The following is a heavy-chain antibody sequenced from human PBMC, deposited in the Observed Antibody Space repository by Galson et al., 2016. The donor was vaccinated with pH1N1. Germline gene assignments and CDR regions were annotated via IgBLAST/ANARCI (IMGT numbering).Heavy chain of an antibody. CDR3: ARELNAGHYSYSGTCSIRPWYFDV. V-gene: IGHV1-2*02. CDR2: INPNSGDT. CDR1: GGSFSNYA. J-gene: IGHJ2*01. D-gene: IGHD3-10*01. Sequence: SVKVSCKASGGSFSNYAISWVRQAPGQGLEWMGWINPNSGDTNYAQKFLGRVTITRDTSVSTAYMELRSLKSDDTAVYYCARELNAGHYSYSGTCSIRPWYFDVWGRGTLVTVSS.